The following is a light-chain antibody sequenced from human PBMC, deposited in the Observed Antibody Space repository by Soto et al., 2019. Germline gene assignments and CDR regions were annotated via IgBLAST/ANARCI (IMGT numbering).Light chain of an antibody. V-gene: IGKV3-15*01. CDR3: QEYIQWPPGM. CDR1: QSVSTR. CDR2: DTS. J-gene: IGKJ3*01. Sequence: DIVVTQSPATLSASPGERVTLSCRASQSVSTRLAWYQRRPGQVPRLLIYDTSTRAPGISARFSGSGSGTEFTLRISSLQSEDFAVYYCQEYIQWPPGMFGPGTTVDIK.